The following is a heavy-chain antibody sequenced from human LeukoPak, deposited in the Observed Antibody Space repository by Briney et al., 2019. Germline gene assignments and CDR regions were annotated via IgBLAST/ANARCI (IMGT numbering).Heavy chain of an antibody. D-gene: IGHD2-2*01. CDR2: ISGSGGST. V-gene: IGHV3-23*01. CDR1: GFTFSDYW. CDR3: AKSLARDCSSTSCPKHYYYYYGMDV. J-gene: IGHJ6*02. Sequence: GGSLRLSCAASGFTFSDYWMHWVRQAPGKGLEWVSAISGSGGSTYYADSVKGRFTISRDNSKNTLYLQMNSLRAEDTAVYYCAKSLARDCSSTSCPKHYYYYYGMDVWGQGTTVTVSS.